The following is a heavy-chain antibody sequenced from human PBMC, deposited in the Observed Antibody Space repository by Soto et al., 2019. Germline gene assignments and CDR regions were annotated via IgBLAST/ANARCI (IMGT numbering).Heavy chain of an antibody. J-gene: IGHJ4*02. CDR1: GFTFSSYG. CDR3: AKDVGHRSGSGFDY. CDR2: ISYDGSNK. D-gene: IGHD3-10*01. Sequence: PGGSLRLSCAASGFTFSSYGMHWVRQAPGKGLEWVAVISYDGSNKYYADSVKGRFTISRDNSKNTLYLQMNSLRAEDTAVYYRAKDVGHRSGSGFDYRGQAPLVTVSS. V-gene: IGHV3-30*18.